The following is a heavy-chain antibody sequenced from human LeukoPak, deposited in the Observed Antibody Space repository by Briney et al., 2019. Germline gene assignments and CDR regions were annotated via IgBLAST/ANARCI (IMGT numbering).Heavy chain of an antibody. D-gene: IGHD3-9*01. J-gene: IGHJ5*02. CDR2: IYYSGST. CDR1: GGSISSGGYY. Sequence: PSQTLSLTCTVSGGSISSGGYYWSWIRQHPGKGLEWIGYIYYSGSTYYNLSLKSRVTISVDTSKNQFSLKLSSVTAADTAVYYCARDPGGILTGYYNWFDPWGQGTLVTVSS. V-gene: IGHV4-31*03. CDR3: ARDPGGILTGYYNWFDP.